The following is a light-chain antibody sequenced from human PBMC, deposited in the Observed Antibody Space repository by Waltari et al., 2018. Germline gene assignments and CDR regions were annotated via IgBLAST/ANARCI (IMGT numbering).Light chain of an antibody. CDR1: AWPKQY. V-gene: IGLV3-25*03. CDR3: QSTDSSGTFVL. J-gene: IGLJ2*01. CDR2: KDR. Sequence: SYELTQPPSVSVSPGQTARITCSADAWPKQYAYWSQQKPGQAPMLVIYKDRERPSGIPERFSGSSSGTTVTLTISGVQAEDEADYYCQSTDSSGTFVLFGGGTKLTVL.